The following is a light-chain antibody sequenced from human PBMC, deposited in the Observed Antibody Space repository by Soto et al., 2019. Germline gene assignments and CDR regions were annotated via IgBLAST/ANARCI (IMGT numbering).Light chain of an antibody. CDR1: NIGSKR. Sequence: SYELTQPPSVSVAPEKTARLTCGGDNIGSKRVHWYRQKPGQAPVLVIYYDSDRPSGIPERFSGSTSGNTAPLTINRVEAGDEAGYYCQVWDITTDHDVFGTGTKVTVL. V-gene: IGLV3-21*04. CDR2: YDS. CDR3: QVWDITTDHDV. J-gene: IGLJ1*01.